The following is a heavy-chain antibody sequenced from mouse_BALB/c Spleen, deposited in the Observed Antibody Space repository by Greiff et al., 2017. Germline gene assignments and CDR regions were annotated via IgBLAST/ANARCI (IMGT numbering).Heavy chain of an antibody. CDR2: ISYDGSN. CDR3: ARFYYGSSY. CDR1: GYSITSGYY. V-gene: IGHV3-6*02. J-gene: IGHJ3*01. Sequence: EVQLQESGPGLVKPSQSLSLTCSVTGYSITSGYYWNWIRQFPGNKLEWMGYISYDGSNNYNPSLKNRISITRDTSKNQFFLKLNSVTTEDTATYYCARFYYGSSYWGQGTLVTVSA. D-gene: IGHD1-1*01.